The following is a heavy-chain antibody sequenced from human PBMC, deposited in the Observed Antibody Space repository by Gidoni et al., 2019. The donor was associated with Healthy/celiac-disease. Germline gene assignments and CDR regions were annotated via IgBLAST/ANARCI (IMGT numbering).Heavy chain of an antibody. CDR2: ISYDGSNK. CDR3: AKDWESSGYYYGDGKDY. Sequence: QVQLVESGGGVVQPGRSLRLSCAASGFTFSSYGMHWVRQAPGKGLEWVAVISYDGSNKYYADSVKGRFTISRDNSKNTLYLQMNSLRAEDTAVYYCAKDWESSGYYYGDGKDYWGQGTLVTVSS. CDR1: GFTFSSYG. J-gene: IGHJ4*02. V-gene: IGHV3-30*18. D-gene: IGHD3-22*01.